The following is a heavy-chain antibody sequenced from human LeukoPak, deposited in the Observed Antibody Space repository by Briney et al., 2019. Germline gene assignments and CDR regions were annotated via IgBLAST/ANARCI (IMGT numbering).Heavy chain of an antibody. CDR2: IKQDGSEK. J-gene: IGHJ4*02. D-gene: IGHD7-27*01. CDR1: GFTFSSHG. CDR3: ARDLGILDRFDY. Sequence: GGSLRLSCAASGFTFSSHGMNWVRQAPGKGLEWVANIKQDGSEKYYVDSVKGRFTISRDNAKNSLYLQMNSLRAEDTAVYYCARDLGILDRFDYWGQGTLVTVSS. V-gene: IGHV3-7*01.